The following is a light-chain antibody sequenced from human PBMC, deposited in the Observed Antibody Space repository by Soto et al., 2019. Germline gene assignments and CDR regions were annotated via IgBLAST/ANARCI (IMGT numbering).Light chain of an antibody. V-gene: IGKV3-15*01. CDR1: QSIGST. CDR3: QHYKSWPLS. J-gene: IGKJ4*01. Sequence: EIVLTQSASTLSGSPGERATLSCRASQSIGSTLAWYQQKPGQTPRLLIYDASTRATGIPARFSGIGYGTEFSLIISSLQSEDFAVYYCQHYKSWPLSFGGGTKVDIK. CDR2: DAS.